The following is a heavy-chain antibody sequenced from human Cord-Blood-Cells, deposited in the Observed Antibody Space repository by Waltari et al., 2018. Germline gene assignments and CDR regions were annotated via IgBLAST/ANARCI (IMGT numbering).Heavy chain of an antibody. V-gene: IGHV4-4*02. CDR1: GGSISSSNW. Sequence: QVQLQESGPGLVKPSGTLSRTCAVSGGSISSSNWWSWVRQPPGKGLEWIGEIYHSGSTNYNPSLKSRVTISVDKSKNQFSLKLSSVTAADTAVYYCARDLGSSGSGSYYNYWGQGTLVTVSS. J-gene: IGHJ4*02. CDR2: IYHSGST. D-gene: IGHD3-10*01. CDR3: ARDLGSSGSGSYYNY.